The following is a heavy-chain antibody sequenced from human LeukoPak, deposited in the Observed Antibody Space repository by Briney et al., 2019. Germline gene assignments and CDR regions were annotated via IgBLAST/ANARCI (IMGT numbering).Heavy chain of an antibody. V-gene: IGHV7-4-1*02. Sequence: ASVKVSCKASRCTFSSYAISWVRQAPGHRLEWMGWINTNTGNPAYAQRFTGRFVFSLDTSVSTAYLQISSLKAEDTAVYYCARNRRAAVGNWFDPWGQGTLVTVSS. CDR2: INTNTGNP. D-gene: IGHD6-13*01. J-gene: IGHJ5*02. CDR1: RCTFSSYA. CDR3: ARNRRAAVGNWFDP.